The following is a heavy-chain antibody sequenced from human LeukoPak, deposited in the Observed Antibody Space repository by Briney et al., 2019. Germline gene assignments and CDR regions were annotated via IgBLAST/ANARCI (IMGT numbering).Heavy chain of an antibody. CDR2: INAGNGNT. J-gene: IGHJ5*02. D-gene: IGHD6-19*01. CDR3: ARDRRAVAGKGTWFDP. V-gene: IGHV1-3*01. CDR1: GYTFTSYA. Sequence: ASVKVSCMASGYTFTSYAMHWVRQAPGQRLEWMGWINAGNGNTKYSQKFQGRVTITRDTSASTAYMELSSLRSEDTAVYYCARDRRAVAGKGTWFDPWGQGTLVTVSS.